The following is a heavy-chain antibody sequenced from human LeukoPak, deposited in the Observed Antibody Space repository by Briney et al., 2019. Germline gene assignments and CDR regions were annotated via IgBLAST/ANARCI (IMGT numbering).Heavy chain of an antibody. CDR1: GFTFSSYG. J-gene: IGHJ3*02. CDR3: ARDAGRSYPLYDTFDI. CDR2: IWYDGSNK. D-gene: IGHD1-26*01. Sequence: GGSLRLPCAASGFTFSSYGMHWVRQAPGKGLEWVAVIWYDGSNKYYADSVKGRFTISRDNSKNTLYLQMNSLRAEDTAVYYCARDAGRSYPLYDTFDIWGQGTMVTVSS. V-gene: IGHV3-33*01.